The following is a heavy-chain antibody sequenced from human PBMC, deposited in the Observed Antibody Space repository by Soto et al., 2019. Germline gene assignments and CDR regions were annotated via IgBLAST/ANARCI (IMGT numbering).Heavy chain of an antibody. J-gene: IGHJ3*02. D-gene: IGHD7-27*01. CDR2: MNPNNGNT. Sequence: ASVKVSCKASGYTFTSSDINWVRQATGQGLEWMGWMNPNNGNTDYAQKFQGRVTITRDTSASTAYMELSSLRSEDTAVYYCARDPTGVLSDENDAFDIWGQGTMVTVSS. CDR1: GYTFTSSD. CDR3: ARDPTGVLSDENDAFDI. V-gene: IGHV1-8*01.